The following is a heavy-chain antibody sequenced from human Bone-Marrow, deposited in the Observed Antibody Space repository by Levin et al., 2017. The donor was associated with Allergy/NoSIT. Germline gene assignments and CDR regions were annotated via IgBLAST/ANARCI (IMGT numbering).Heavy chain of an antibody. V-gene: IGHV3-74*01. Sequence: GGSLRLSCAASGFTFSSYWMHWVRQAPGKGLVWVSRINSDGSSTSYADSVKGRFTISRDNAKNTLYLQMNSLRAEDTAVYYCARSHQLAYYFDYWGQGTLVTVSS. D-gene: IGHD2-2*01. J-gene: IGHJ4*02. CDR3: ARSHQLAYYFDY. CDR2: INSDGSST. CDR1: GFTFSSYW.